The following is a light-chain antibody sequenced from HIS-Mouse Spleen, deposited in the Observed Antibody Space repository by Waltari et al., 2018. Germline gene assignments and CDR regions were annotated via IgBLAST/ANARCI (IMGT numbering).Light chain of an antibody. CDR1: ALPQKY. V-gene: IGLV3-10*01. CDR2: TDR. CDR3: YSTDSSGNHRV. J-gene: IGLJ2*01. Sequence: SYELTQPPSVSVSPGQTARITCSGDALPQKYAYWYQLKSGHSPVLVIYTDRKRPSGIPERFSGSSSGTMATLTISGAQVEDEADYYCYSTDSSGNHRVFGGRTKLTVL.